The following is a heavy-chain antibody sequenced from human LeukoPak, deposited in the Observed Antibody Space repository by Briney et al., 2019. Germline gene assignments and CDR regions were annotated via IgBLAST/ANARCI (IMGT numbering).Heavy chain of an antibody. CDR1: GGSISSYY. Sequence: SETLSLTCTVSGGSISSYYWSWIRQPPGKGLEWIGYIYYTGSTNYNPSLRSRVTISVDTSKNHFSLKLTSVTAADTAVYYCARLVPPGWFDPWGQGTLVTVSS. D-gene: IGHD2-2*01. CDR3: ARLVPPGWFDP. CDR2: IYYTGST. J-gene: IGHJ5*02. V-gene: IGHV4-59*08.